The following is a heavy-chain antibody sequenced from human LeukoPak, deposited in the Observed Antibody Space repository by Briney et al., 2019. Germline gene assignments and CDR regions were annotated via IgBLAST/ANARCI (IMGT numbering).Heavy chain of an antibody. CDR1: GFTFSSYA. CDR2: ISYDGSNK. CDR3: ARDRFYSSSSGSSSNYFDS. D-gene: IGHD6-6*01. Sequence: GGSLRLSCAASGFTFSSYAMYWVRQAPGKGLEWVAVISYDGSNKYYADSVKGRFTISRDNSKNTLYLQMNSLRAEDTAMYYCARDRFYSSSSGSSSNYFDSWGQGTLVTVSS. J-gene: IGHJ4*02. V-gene: IGHV3-30-3*01.